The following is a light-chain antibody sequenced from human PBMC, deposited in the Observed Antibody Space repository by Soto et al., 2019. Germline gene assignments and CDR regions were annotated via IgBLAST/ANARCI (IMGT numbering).Light chain of an antibody. J-gene: IGKJ4*01. CDR1: QSISVW. CDR3: QHYYTSPLT. CDR2: KAS. V-gene: IGKV1-5*03. Sequence: DIQMTQSPCTLSASVGDRVTITCRASQSISVWLSWYQKKPGKAPKLLIYKASTLQSGVPSRFSGGGSGTEFTLTISSLQPDDFATYYCQHYYTSPLTFGGGTEVE.